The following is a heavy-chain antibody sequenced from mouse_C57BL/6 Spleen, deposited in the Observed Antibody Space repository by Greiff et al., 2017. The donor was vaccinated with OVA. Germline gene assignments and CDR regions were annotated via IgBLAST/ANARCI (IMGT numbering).Heavy chain of an antibody. D-gene: IGHD1-1*01. CDR1: GFNIKDDY. Sequence: VQLQQSGAELVRPGASVKLSCTASGFNIKDDYMHWVKQRPEQGLEWIGWIDPENGDTEYASKFQGKATITADTSSNTAYLQLSSLTSEDTAVYYCTTRYYGSSYDEDYWGQGTTLTVSS. CDR2: IDPENGDT. CDR3: TTRYYGSSYDEDY. J-gene: IGHJ2*01. V-gene: IGHV14-4*01.